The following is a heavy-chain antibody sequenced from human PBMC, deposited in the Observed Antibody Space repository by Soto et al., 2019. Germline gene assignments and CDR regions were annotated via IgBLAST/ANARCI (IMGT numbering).Heavy chain of an antibody. CDR2: IIPTFGTT. Sequence: QVQLVQSGAEVKKTGSSVKVSCKAPGGNFSSNGIRWVRQAPGQGLEFMGGIIPTFGTTNYAHKFRGRVTITADESTGTAYIELSSLRSDDTAVYYCAGASDSTWYNWLDPWGQGTLVTVSS. D-gene: IGHD4-4*01. V-gene: IGHV1-69*01. J-gene: IGHJ5*02. CDR1: GGNFSSNG. CDR3: AGASDSTWYNWLDP.